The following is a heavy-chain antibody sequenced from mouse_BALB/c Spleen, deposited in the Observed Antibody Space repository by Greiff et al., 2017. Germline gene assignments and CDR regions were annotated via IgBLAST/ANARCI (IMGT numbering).Heavy chain of an antibody. V-gene: IGHV2-4-1*01. Sequence: VQLQQSGPGLVQPSQSLSISCTASGFSFTSYGVHWVRQSPGKGLEWLGVIWSGGSTDYNAAFIPRLSISTDNSKSQVFFKMNRLRADDTAIYYCARSNYGYFDVWGAGTTVTVSA. CDR2: IWSGGST. J-gene: IGHJ1*01. CDR1: GFSFTSYG. CDR3: ARSNYGYFDV.